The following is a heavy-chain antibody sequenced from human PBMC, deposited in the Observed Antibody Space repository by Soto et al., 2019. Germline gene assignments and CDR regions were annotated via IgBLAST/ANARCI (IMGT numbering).Heavy chain of an antibody. J-gene: IGHJ6*02. CDR3: ARDRLYCSGGSCYSEGVWDYYYGMDV. CDR1: GGTFSSYA. Sequence: QVQLVQSGAEVKKPGSSVKVSCKASGGTFSSYAISWVRQAPGQGLEWMGGIIPIFGTANYAQKFQGRVTITADESTSTAYLELSSLRSEDTAVYYCARDRLYCSGGSCYSEGVWDYYYGMDVWGQGTTVTVSS. D-gene: IGHD2-15*01. V-gene: IGHV1-69*01. CDR2: IIPIFGTA.